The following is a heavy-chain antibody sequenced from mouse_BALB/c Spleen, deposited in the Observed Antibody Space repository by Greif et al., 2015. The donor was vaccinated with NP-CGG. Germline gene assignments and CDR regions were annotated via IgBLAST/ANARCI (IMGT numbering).Heavy chain of an antibody. V-gene: IGHV1-9*01. Sequence: VKLQESGAELMKPGASVKISCKATGYTFSSYWIEWVKQRPGHGLEWIGEILPGSGSTNYNEKFKGKATFTADTSSNTAYTQLSSLTSEDSAVYYCARRGYGNSYAMDYWGQGTSVTVSS. J-gene: IGHJ4*01. CDR3: ARRGYGNSYAMDY. D-gene: IGHD2-10*02. CDR2: ILPGSGST. CDR1: GYTFSSYW.